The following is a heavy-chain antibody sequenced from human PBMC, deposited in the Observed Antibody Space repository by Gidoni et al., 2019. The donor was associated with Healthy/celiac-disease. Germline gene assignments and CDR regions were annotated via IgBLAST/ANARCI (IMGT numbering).Heavy chain of an antibody. V-gene: IGHV3-23*01. J-gene: IGHJ4*02. Sequence: EVQLLESGGGLVQPGGSLRLSCAASGFTFSSHAMSWVRQAPGKGLEGVSAISGSGGRPSYADSVKGRFTISRDNSKNTLYLQMTSLRAEDTAVYYCAKASMTIFGYFYFDYWGQGTLVTVSS. CDR1: GFTFSSHA. CDR3: AKASMTIFGYFYFDY. D-gene: IGHD3-3*01. CDR2: ISGSGGRP.